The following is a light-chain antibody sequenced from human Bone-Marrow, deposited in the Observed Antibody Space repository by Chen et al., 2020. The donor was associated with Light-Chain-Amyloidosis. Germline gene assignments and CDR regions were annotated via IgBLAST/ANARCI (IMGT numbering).Light chain of an antibody. V-gene: IGLV3-25*03. J-gene: IGLJ2*01. CDR1: DLPTKY. Sequence: SYELTQPPSVSVSPGQTARITCSGDDLPTKYAYWYQQKPGQAPVLGIHRDTERPSGISERFSGSSSGTTATLTISGVQAEDEAGYHCQSADSSGTYEVIFGGGTKLTVL. CDR2: RDT. CDR3: QSADSSGTYEVI.